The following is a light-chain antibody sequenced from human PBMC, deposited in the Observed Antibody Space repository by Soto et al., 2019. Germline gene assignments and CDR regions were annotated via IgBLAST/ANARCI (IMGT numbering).Light chain of an antibody. CDR3: QAFDNSLNGWI. CDR1: SSNIGSGYD. CDR2: SND. Sequence: QSVLTQPPSVSGAPGQKVTISCTGGSSNIGSGYDVHWYQQIPGTAPRLLICSNDDRPSGVPERFSGSKSGTSASLAITGLQAEDEADYYCQAFDNSLNGWIFGGGTKLTVL. J-gene: IGLJ2*01. V-gene: IGLV1-40*01.